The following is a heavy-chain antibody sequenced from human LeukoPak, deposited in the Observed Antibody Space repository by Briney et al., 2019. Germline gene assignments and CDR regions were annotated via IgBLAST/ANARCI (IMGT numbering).Heavy chain of an antibody. V-gene: IGHV1-69*05. CDR3: ARAGDP. Sequence: SVKVSCKASGGTFSSHVISWVRQAPGQGLEWMGRIISMTGKVDYAQNFQGRVTITRDESTSTVYLELRSLRSEDTAVHYCARAGDPWGQGTLVTVSS. J-gene: IGHJ5*02. CDR1: GGTFSSHV. CDR2: IISMTGKV.